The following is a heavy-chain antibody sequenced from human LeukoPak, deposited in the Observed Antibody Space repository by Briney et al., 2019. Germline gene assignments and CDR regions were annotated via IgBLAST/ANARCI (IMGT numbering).Heavy chain of an antibody. CDR2: MYHSGST. D-gene: IGHD3-10*01. Sequence: AGGSLRLSCAGSGFTFNTYNMNWVRQPPGKGLEWIGEMYHSGSTIYNPSLKSRVTISVDKSKNQFSLKLSSVTAADTAVYYCARDYYSLKTGRVRAFDIWGQGTMVTVSS. CDR1: GFTFNTYNM. J-gene: IGHJ3*02. V-gene: IGHV4-4*02. CDR3: ARDYYSLKTGRVRAFDI.